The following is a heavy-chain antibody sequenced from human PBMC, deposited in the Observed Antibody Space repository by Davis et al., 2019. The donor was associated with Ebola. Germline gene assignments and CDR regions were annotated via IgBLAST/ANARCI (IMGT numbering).Heavy chain of an antibody. D-gene: IGHD5-12*01. V-gene: IGHV6-1*01. CDR1: GDSVSGSSGA. CDR3: ARGWLRSKFDY. J-gene: IGHJ4*02. Sequence: HSQTLSLTCAISGDSVSGSSGAWNWIRQSPSRGLEWLGRTYYKSKWYNDYAASVKSRITINPDTSKNQFTLQLTSVTPEDTAVYYCARGWLRSKFDYWGRGALVTVSS. CDR2: TYYKSKWYN.